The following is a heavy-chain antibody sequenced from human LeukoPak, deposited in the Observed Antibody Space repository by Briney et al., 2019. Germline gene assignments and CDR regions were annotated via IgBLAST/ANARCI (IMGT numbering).Heavy chain of an antibody. Sequence: GGSLSLLCAASGFTFSSHWMHWARQAPGKGLVWVSRINSDGSSTTYADSVKGRFTISTVKAKNTLYLQMNSLRAVDTAVYYCARDRGGYYDSSGYLDYWGQGTLVTVSA. V-gene: IGHV3-74*01. CDR1: GFTFSSHW. CDR2: INSDGSST. CDR3: ARDRGGYYDSSGYLDY. J-gene: IGHJ4*02. D-gene: IGHD3-22*01.